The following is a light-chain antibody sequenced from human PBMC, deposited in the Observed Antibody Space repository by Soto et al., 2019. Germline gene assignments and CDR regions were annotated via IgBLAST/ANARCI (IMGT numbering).Light chain of an antibody. CDR3: QPSFT. CDR2: KAS. Sequence: DIQMTQSPSTLSASVGDRVTITCRASQSISSWLAWYQQKPGKAPKLLIYKASTLESGVPSRFSGSGAGTEFTLTMSSLPRADFVTEYCQPSFTFGPGTKVDIK. CDR1: QSISSW. V-gene: IGKV1-5*03. J-gene: IGKJ3*01.